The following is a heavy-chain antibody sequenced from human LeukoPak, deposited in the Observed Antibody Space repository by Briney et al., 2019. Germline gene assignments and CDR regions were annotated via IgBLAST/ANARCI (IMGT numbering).Heavy chain of an antibody. V-gene: IGHV1-69*04. J-gene: IGHJ5*02. CDR3: ARGAMARGPFDP. D-gene: IGHD3-10*01. Sequence: SVKVSCKASGGTFSSYAISWVRQAPGQGLEWMGRIIPILGIANYAQKFQGRVTITADKSTSTAYMELSSLRSEDTAVYYCARGAMARGPFDPWGQGTLVTVSS. CDR1: GGTFSSYA. CDR2: IIPILGIA.